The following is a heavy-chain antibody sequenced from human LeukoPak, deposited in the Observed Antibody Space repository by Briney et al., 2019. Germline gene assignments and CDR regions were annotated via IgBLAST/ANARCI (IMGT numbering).Heavy chain of an antibody. V-gene: IGHV4-31*03. J-gene: IGHJ6*03. CDR1: GGSISSGGYY. CDR2: IYYSGST. CDR3: ARDAMITMVRGNVHYYYYYMDV. Sequence: SGTLSLTCTVSGGSISSGGYYWSWIRQHPGKGLEWIGYIYYSGSTYYNPSLKSRVTISVDTSKNQFSLKLSSVTAADTAVYYCARDAMITMVRGNVHYYYYYMDVWGKGTTVTVSS. D-gene: IGHD3-10*01.